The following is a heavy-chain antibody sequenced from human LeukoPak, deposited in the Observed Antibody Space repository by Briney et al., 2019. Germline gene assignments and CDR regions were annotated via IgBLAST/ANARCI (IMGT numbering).Heavy chain of an antibody. CDR3: ARLDYYYDSSGYPLTFDY. D-gene: IGHD3-22*01. Sequence: SETLSLTCTVSGGSISSSSYYWGWIRQPPGKGLEWIGSIYYSGSTYYNPSLKSRVTISVDTSKNQFSLKLSSVTAADTAVYYCARLDYYYDSSGYPLTFDYWGQGTLVTVSS. V-gene: IGHV4-39*01. CDR2: IYYSGST. J-gene: IGHJ4*02. CDR1: GGSISSSSYY.